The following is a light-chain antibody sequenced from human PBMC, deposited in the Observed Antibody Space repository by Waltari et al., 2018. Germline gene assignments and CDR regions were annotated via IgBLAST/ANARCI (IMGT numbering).Light chain of an antibody. Sequence: DVVMTQSPLSLPVTLGQPASISCRSSQGLVYSDGDTYLNWFQQRPGQSPRRLIYKIFNRDSGVPDRFSGSGSGTDFTLTISSLQAEDVAVYYCQQYYGTPPTFGQGTKVEIK. CDR3: QQYYGTPPT. V-gene: IGKV2-30*01. CDR1: QGLVYSDGDTY. CDR2: KIF. J-gene: IGKJ1*01.